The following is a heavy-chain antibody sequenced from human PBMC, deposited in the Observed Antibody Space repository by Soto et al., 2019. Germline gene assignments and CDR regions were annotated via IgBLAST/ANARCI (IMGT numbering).Heavy chain of an antibody. CDR3: ARLERTVTGYYYYYGVDV. CDR2: IYNSGFT. D-gene: IGHD4-17*01. V-gene: IGHV4-59*01. CDR1: CDSISAYY. J-gene: IGHJ6*02. Sequence: SETLSLTCTVSCDSISAYYWSWIRQPPGKGLEWIGHIYNSGFTNYNPSLEGRVTISVDTSRNYFSLKVRSVTTADTAVYYCARLERTVTGYYYYYGVDVWGQGTTVTVSS.